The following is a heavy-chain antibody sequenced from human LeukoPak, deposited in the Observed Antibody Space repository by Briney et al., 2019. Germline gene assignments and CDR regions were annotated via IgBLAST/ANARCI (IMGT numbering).Heavy chain of an antibody. D-gene: IGHD3-22*01. CDR3: AREGYFDVSDNLRYDAFDI. CDR1: GFTFSSYS. Sequence: GGSLRLSCAASGFTFSSYSMNWVRQAPGKGLEGVSIINTDGTTDYADSVKGRFHLTREIDNNTLPLPMHSLSAEDPALYMCAREGYFDVSDNLRYDAFDIWGQGTMVTVSS. V-gene: IGHV3-53*01. CDR2: INTDGTT. J-gene: IGHJ3*02.